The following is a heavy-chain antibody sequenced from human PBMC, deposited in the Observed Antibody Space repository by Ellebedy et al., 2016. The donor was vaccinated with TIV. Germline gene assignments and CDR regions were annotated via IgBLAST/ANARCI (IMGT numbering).Heavy chain of an antibody. CDR3: ARGTPTKPSHIDY. Sequence: MPSETLSLTCAVYGGSFSGYYWSWIRQPPGKGLEWIGEINHSGSTNYNPSLKSRVTVSVDTSKNQFSLKLSSVTAADTAVYYCARGTPTKPSHIDYWGQGTLVTVSS. V-gene: IGHV4-34*01. CDR1: GGSFSGYY. CDR2: INHSGST. J-gene: IGHJ4*02.